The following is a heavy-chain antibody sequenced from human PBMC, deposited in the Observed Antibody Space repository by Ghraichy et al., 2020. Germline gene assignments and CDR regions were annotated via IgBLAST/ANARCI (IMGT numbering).Heavy chain of an antibody. Sequence: SETLSLTCTVSGGSISSGSYYWSWIRQPAGKGLEWIGRIYTSGSTNYNPSLKSRVTISVDTSKNQFSLKLSSVTAADTAVYYCARDGTVRGVGFDPWGQGTLVTVSS. CDR2: IYTSGST. CDR3: ARDGTVRGVGFDP. J-gene: IGHJ5*02. CDR1: GGSISSGSYY. D-gene: IGHD3-10*01. V-gene: IGHV4-61*02.